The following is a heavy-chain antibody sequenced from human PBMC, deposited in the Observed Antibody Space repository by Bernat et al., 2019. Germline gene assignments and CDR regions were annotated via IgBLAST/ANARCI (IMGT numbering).Heavy chain of an antibody. V-gene: IGHV3-74*01. CDR2: IHSDGTT. J-gene: IGHJ6*02. CDR3: ARGPDIPATSSFTHGMDV. Sequence: EVQLVESGGGLVQPGESLRLSCEVSGFTFSKYWMHWFRQAPGKGLVWVSRIHSDGTTIYADSVKGRFTMSRENAKSTLYLQMNSLSAEDTAVYYCARGPDIPATSSFTHGMDVWGQGTTVTVSS. D-gene: IGHD2-2*01. CDR1: GFTFSKYW.